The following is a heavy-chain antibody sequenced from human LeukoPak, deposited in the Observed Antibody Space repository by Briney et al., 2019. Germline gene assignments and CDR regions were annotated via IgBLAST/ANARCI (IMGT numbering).Heavy chain of an antibody. Sequence: GGSLRLSCAASGFTFSSYRMHWVRQAPGKGLKWVSFIRYDGSNKYYADSVKGRFTISRENPKNTLYLKMNTLRAGDTVVYYCAKVKPVTMVRGVIIGSDYWGQGTLVTVSS. CDR1: GFTFSSYR. CDR3: AKVKPVTMVRGVIIGSDY. CDR2: IRYDGSNK. D-gene: IGHD3-10*01. V-gene: IGHV3-30*02. J-gene: IGHJ4*02.